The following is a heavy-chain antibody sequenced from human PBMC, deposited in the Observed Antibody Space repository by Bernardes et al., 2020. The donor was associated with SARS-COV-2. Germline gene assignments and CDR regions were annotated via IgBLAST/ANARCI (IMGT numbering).Heavy chain of an antibody. J-gene: IGHJ6*02. Sequence: ASVKVSCKASGYTFTGYYMHWVRQAPGQGLEWMGWINPNSGGTTYAQKFQGRVTMTRDTSISTAYMELSRLRSDDTAVYYCAAGYYSPYYYYGMDVWGQGTTVTVSS. V-gene: IGHV1-2*02. CDR1: GYTFTGYY. CDR2: INPNSGGT. D-gene: IGHD3-9*01. CDR3: AAGYYSPYYYYGMDV.